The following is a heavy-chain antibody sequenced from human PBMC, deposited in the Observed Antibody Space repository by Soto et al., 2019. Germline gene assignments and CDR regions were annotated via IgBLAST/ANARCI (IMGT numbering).Heavy chain of an antibody. Sequence: ETLSLTCTVSGGSISSSSYYWGWIRQPPGKGLEWIGSIYYSGSTYYNPSLKSRVTISVDTSKNQFSLKLSSVTAADTAVYYCARRSNWFDPWGQGTLVTVSS. CDR3: ARRSNWFDP. J-gene: IGHJ5*02. V-gene: IGHV4-39*01. CDR2: IYYSGST. CDR1: GGSISSSSYY.